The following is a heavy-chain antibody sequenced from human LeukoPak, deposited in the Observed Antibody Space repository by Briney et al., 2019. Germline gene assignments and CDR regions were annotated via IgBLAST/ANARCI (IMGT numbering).Heavy chain of an antibody. Sequence: GESLKISCQASGYSFSNYWIAWVRQKTGKGLEWMGTIYPGDSDTRYSASFQGQVTISADKSISTAYLQWSSLKASDTAMYYCARGGQGSCSGGSCYFFQHWGQGTLVTVSS. J-gene: IGHJ1*01. V-gene: IGHV5-51*01. CDR1: GYSFSNYW. CDR3: ARGGQGSCSGGSCYFFQH. CDR2: IYPGDSDT. D-gene: IGHD2-15*01.